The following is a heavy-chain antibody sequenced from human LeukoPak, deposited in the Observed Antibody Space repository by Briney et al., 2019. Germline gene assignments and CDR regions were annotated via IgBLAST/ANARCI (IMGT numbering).Heavy chain of an antibody. V-gene: IGHV3-74*01. Sequence: AGSLRLSCVASGFTFRMYWMHWVRQVPGKGLVWVSRINSDASNTTYADSVKGRFTISRDNAKNTLYLQMNNLRAEDTAVYYCANDKSFHMDVWGQGTTVTVSS. CDR1: GFTFRMYW. D-gene: IGHD1-1*01. CDR3: ANDKSFHMDV. CDR2: INSDASNT. J-gene: IGHJ6*02.